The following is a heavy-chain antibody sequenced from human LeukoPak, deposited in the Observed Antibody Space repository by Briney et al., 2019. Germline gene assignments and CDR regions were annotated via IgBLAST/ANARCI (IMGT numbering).Heavy chain of an antibody. CDR2: ISSSGTTK. CDR1: GFIFSDHY. CDR3: ARDPMVRGVYYYYGMDV. Sequence: GGSLRLSCVGSGFIFSDHYMSWIRQAPGKGLEWVSYISSSGTTKYYADSVKGRFTISRDNAKNSLYLQMNSLRAEDTAVYYCARDPMVRGVYYYYGMDVWGQGTTVTVSS. V-gene: IGHV3-11*01. J-gene: IGHJ6*02. D-gene: IGHD3-10*01.